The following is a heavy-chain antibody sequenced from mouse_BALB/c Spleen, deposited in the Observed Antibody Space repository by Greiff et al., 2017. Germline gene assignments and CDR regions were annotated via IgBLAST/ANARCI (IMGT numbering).Heavy chain of an antibody. V-gene: IGHV5-4*02. Sequence: EVKLVESGGGLVKPGGSLKLSCAASGFTFSDYYMYWVRQTPEKRLEWVATISDGGSYTYYPDSVKGRFTISRDNARNILYLQMSSLRSEDTAMYYCARGRDDYYFDYWGQGTTLTVSS. CDR1: GFTFSDYY. CDR3: ARGRDDYYFDY. CDR2: ISDGGSYT. D-gene: IGHD2-4*01. J-gene: IGHJ2*01.